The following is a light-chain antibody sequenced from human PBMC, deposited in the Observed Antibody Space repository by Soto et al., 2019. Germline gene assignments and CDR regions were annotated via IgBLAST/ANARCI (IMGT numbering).Light chain of an antibody. CDR3: QQYYSSPYT. J-gene: IGKJ2*01. CDR1: QSVLSTSNNKNY. V-gene: IGKV4-1*01. Sequence: DIVMAQSPDSLAVSLGERATINCKSSQSVLSTSNNKNYLAWYQQKPGQSPKLLIYWASTRESGVPDRISGSGSGTDFTLTISSLQAEDVAVYYCQQYYSSPYTFGQGTKLEIK. CDR2: WAS.